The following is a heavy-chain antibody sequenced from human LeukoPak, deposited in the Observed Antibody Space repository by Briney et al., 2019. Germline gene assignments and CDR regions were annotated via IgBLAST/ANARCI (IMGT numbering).Heavy chain of an antibody. CDR3: ASEYCSGGNCYFDY. V-gene: IGHV5-51*01. D-gene: IGHD2-15*01. J-gene: IGHJ4*02. Sequence: GESLKISCKGSEYSFATYWIGWVRQMPGQGLEWMGIIFPGDSDTRYSPSFQGQVTISAGKSISTAYLQWSSLKASDTAIYYCASEYCSGGNCYFDYWGQGTLVTVSS. CDR1: EYSFATYW. CDR2: IFPGDSDT.